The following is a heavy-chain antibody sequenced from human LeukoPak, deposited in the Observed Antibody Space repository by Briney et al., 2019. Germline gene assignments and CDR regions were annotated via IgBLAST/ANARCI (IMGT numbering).Heavy chain of an antibody. D-gene: IGHD1-26*01. Sequence: GGSLRLSCAASGFTFGSYTMTWARQAPGRGLEWVSSLGDSGTSTYYAVSVRGRFTISRDNSKDTLYLQMNSLRVEDTAVYYCVKGNSGSYPAHHHFDYWGLGTLVTVSS. CDR1: GFTFGSYT. V-gene: IGHV3-23*01. J-gene: IGHJ4*02. CDR3: VKGNSGSYPAHHHFDY. CDR2: LGDSGTST.